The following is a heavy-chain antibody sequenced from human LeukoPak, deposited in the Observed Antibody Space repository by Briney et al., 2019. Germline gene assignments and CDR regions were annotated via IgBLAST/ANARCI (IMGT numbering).Heavy chain of an antibody. Sequence: GGSLRLSCAASGFTFSTYNMNWVRQAPGKGLEWVSFISSSSRYIYYADSVKGRFTISRDNAKNSLYLQMNTLRAEDTAVYYCAREEDYYGSATQNAFDIWGQGTRVTVSS. D-gene: IGHD3-10*01. CDR2: ISSSSRYI. CDR1: GFTFSTYN. J-gene: IGHJ3*02. V-gene: IGHV3-21*01. CDR3: AREEDYYGSATQNAFDI.